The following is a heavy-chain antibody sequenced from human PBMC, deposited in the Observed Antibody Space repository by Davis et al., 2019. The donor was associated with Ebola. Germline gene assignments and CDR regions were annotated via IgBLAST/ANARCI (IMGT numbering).Heavy chain of an antibody. J-gene: IGHJ6*02. CDR2: INPSGGST. CDR3: ARDMGVDTAMTTPGYYGMDV. D-gene: IGHD5-18*01. CDR1: GYTFTSYY. Sequence: ASVKVSCKASGYTFTSYYMHWVRQAPGQGLEWMGIINPSGGSTSYAQKFQGRVTMTRDTSTSTVYMELSSLRSEDTAVYYCARDMGVDTAMTTPGYYGMDVWGQGTTVTVSS. V-gene: IGHV1-46*01.